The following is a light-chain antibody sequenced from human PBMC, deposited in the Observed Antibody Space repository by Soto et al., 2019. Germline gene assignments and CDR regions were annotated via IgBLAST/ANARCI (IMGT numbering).Light chain of an antibody. CDR3: QSYDSSNNVV. V-gene: IGLV6-57*02. J-gene: IGLJ2*01. Sequence: NFMLTQPHSVSESPGKTVTISCTGSSGSIASNNVQWYQQRPGSAPTTVIYDDNQRPSGVPDRFSGSIDSSSNSASLTISGLKTEDEADYYCQSYDSSNNVVFGGGTKLTVL. CDR1: SGSIASNN. CDR2: DDN.